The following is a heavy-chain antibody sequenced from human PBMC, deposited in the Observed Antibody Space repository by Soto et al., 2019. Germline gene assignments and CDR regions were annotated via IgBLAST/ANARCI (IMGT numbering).Heavy chain of an antibody. Sequence: QVQLQESGPGLVKPSGTLSLTCAVSGGSISSNNWWTWVRQPPGKGLQWIGEIYHGGSTKYNASLKSRVPISVDKSKNRFSLWLGSVTAADAAVYYCARGRDILTGLGFPDWGQGTLVTVSS. CDR2: IYHGGST. CDR1: GGSISSNNW. V-gene: IGHV4-4*02. J-gene: IGHJ4*02. D-gene: IGHD3-9*01. CDR3: ARGRDILTGLGFPD.